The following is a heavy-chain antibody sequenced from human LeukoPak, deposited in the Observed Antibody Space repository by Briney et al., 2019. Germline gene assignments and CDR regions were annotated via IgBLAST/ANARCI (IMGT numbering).Heavy chain of an antibody. V-gene: IGHV1-8*01. J-gene: IGHJ4*02. CDR3: ARYNKDYYDSSGPSSLDY. CDR2: MNPNSGNT. D-gene: IGHD3-22*01. CDR1: GYTFTSYD. Sequence: ASVKVSCKASGYTFTSYDINWVRQATGQGLEWMGWMNPNSGNTGYAQKFQGRVTMTRNTSISTAYMELSSLRSEDTAVYYCARYNKDYYDSSGPSSLDYWGQGTLVTVSS.